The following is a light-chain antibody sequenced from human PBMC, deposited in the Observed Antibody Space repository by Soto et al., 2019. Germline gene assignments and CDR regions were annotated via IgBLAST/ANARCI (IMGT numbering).Light chain of an antibody. CDR1: SSDIGGYNY. Sequence: QSVLTQPASVSGSPGQPITISCTGTSSDIGGYNYVSWHQQHPVKAPKLMIYDVSNRPSGVSNRFSGSKSGNTASLTISGLQAEDEADYYCSSYTTSSTLPVVFGGGTQLTVL. CDR3: SSYTTSSTLPVV. V-gene: IGLV2-14*01. J-gene: IGLJ2*01. CDR2: DVS.